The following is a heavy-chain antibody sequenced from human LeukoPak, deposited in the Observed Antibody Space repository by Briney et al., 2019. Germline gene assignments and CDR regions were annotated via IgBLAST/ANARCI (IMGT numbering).Heavy chain of an antibody. CDR3: ARSRVGATDPFDY. CDR2: IYYSGST. D-gene: IGHD1-26*01. V-gene: IGHV4-31*03. Sequence: SETLSLTCTVSGGSISSGGYYWSWIRQHPGKGLEWIGYIYYSGSTYYNPSLKSRVTISVDTSKNQFSLKLSSVTAADTAVYYCARSRVGATDPFDYWGQGTLVTVSS. J-gene: IGHJ4*02. CDR1: GGSISSGGYY.